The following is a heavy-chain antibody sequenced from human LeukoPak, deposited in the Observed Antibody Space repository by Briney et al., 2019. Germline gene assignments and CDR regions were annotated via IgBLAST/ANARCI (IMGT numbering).Heavy chain of an antibody. CDR2: ISSSSSYI. V-gene: IGHV3-21*01. Sequence: GGSLRPSCAASGFTFSSYSMNWVRQAPGKGLEWVSSISSSSSYIYYADSVKGRFTISRDNAKNSLYLQMNSLRAEDTAVYYCARDSLRFLGWYRQPVFYYYGMDVWGQGTTVTVSS. D-gene: IGHD3-3*01. CDR1: GFTFSSYS. CDR3: ARDSLRFLGWYRQPVFYYYGMDV. J-gene: IGHJ6*02.